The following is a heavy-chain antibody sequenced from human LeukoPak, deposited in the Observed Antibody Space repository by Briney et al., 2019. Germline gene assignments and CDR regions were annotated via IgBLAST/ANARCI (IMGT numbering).Heavy chain of an antibody. V-gene: IGHV1-8*03. J-gene: IGHJ4*02. CDR2: MNPNGGKT. CDR3: AREGFDY. Sequence: ASVKVSCKASGYTFSNYDINWVRQATGQGLEWMGYMNPNGGKTGYAQKFQGRITITSDTSRSTAYMELSSLTSEDTAVYYCAREGFDYWGQGTLVTVSS. CDR1: GYTFSNYD.